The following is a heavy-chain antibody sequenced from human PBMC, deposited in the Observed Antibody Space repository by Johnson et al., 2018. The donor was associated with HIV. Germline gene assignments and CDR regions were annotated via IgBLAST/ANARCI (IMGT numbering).Heavy chain of an antibody. CDR2: IYSGGST. V-gene: IGHV3-66*02. Sequence: VHLVESGGDLVQPGGSLRLSCAASGFTVSSNYMSWVRQAPGKGLEWVSVIYSGGSTYYADSVKGRFTISRDNSKNTLYLQMNSRRAEDTAVYYCAREIIAARPSAFDIWGQGTMVTVSS. J-gene: IGHJ3*02. D-gene: IGHD6-6*01. CDR3: AREIIAARPSAFDI. CDR1: GFTVSSNY.